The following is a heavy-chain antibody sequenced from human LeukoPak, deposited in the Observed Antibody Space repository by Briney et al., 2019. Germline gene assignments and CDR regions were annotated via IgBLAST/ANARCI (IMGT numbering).Heavy chain of an antibody. V-gene: IGHV1-18*01. D-gene: IGHD2-2*01. CDR3: ARGGVVPPAVVNWFGP. J-gene: IGHJ5*02. CDR2: FSAYNGNT. CDR1: GYTFTNYG. Sequence: ASVKVSCKASGYTFTNYGISCVRQAPGQGLEWMGWFSAYNGNTNYAQKPQCRVTITTDTSTTTAYMELRSLRSDDTAVYYCARGGVVPPAVVNWFGPWGQGTLVTVSS.